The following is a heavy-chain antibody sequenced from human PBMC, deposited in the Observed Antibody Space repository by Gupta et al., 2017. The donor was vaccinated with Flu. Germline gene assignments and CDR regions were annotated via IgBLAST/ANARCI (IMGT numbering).Heavy chain of an antibody. V-gene: IGHV4-31*11. CDR2: TYYTGSS. CDR1: GGSTSTGSYY. Sequence: VRLQESGPTLVKPAQTLSLTCAVAGGSTSTGSYYWNWIRQHPGQGLEWIGHTYYTGSSFYNPSLKSRVTISVDTSKNRFSLKLSSVTAADTAVYYCASRRALRDPFDRWGQGILVTVSS. D-gene: IGHD4-17*01. CDR3: ASRRALRDPFDR. J-gene: IGHJ4*02.